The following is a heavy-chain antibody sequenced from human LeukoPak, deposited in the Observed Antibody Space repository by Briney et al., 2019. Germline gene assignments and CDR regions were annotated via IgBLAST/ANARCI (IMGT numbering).Heavy chain of an antibody. V-gene: IGHV3-7*01. J-gene: IGHJ4*02. Sequence: GGSLRLSCAASGFTFSNYWMIWVRQAPGKGLEWVANIKQDGSEKYYVDSVRGRFTISRDNAKNSLYLQMNSLRAEDTAVYYCARDGSRDYSNQLGFFTFDYWGQGTLVTVSS. CDR3: ARDGSRDYSNQLGFFTFDY. CDR2: IKQDGSEK. D-gene: IGHD4-11*01. CDR1: GFTFSNYW.